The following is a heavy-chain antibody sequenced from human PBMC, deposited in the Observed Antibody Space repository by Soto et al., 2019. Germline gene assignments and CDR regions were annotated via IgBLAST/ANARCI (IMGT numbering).Heavy chain of an antibody. D-gene: IGHD5-12*01. V-gene: IGHV1-18*01. CDR1: GYTFTSYG. CDR3: ARDSGSGYDLADYYYYGMDV. Sequence: ASVKVSCKASGYTFTSYGISWVRQAPGQGLEWMGWISAYNGNTNYAQKLQGRVTMTTDTSTSTAYMELRSLRSDDTAVYYCARDSGSGYDLADYYYYGMDVWGQGTTVTVSS. CDR2: ISAYNGNT. J-gene: IGHJ6*02.